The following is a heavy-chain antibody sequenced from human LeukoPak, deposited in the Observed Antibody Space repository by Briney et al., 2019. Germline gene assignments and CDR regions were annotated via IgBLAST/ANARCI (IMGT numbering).Heavy chain of an antibody. D-gene: IGHD2-2*01. CDR3: AKEGCSSTSCWDFDY. CDR2: IRYDGSNK. CDR1: GFTFSSYG. V-gene: IGHV3-30*02. J-gene: IGHJ4*02. Sequence: GGSLRLSCAASGFTFSSYGMHWVRQAPGKGLEWVAFIRYDGSNKYYADSVKGRFTISRDNSKNTLYLQMNSLRAEDTAVYYCAKEGCSSTSCWDFDYWGQGTLVTVSS.